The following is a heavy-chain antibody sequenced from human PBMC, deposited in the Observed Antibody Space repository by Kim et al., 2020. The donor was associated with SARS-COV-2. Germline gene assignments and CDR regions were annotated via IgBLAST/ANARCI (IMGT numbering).Heavy chain of an antibody. CDR1: GGSISSVDYY. CDR3: AREMVMGATLAAFDV. V-gene: IGHV4-61*08. CDR2: TFNSGTT. D-gene: IGHD1-26*01. J-gene: IGHJ3*01. Sequence: SETLSLTCTVSGGSISSVDYYWSWIRQPPGKGLEWIGYTFNSGTTNYNPSLKSRVTISIDTSKNQFYLKLTSVTAGDTAVYYCAREMVMGATLAAFDVWGHGTVVTVSS.